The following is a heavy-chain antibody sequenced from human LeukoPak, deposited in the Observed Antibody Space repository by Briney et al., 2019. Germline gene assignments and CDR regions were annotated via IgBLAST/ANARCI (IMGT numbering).Heavy chain of an antibody. J-gene: IGHJ4*02. CDR2: ISGSGGST. CDR3: AKDSVFDY. Sequence: GGSLRLSCTASGVTFSSYAMSWVRQAPGKGLEWVSAISGSGGSTYYAHSVKGRFTISRDNSKNTLYMQMNSLRAEDTAVYYCAKDSVFDYWGQGTLVTVSS. V-gene: IGHV3-23*01. CDR1: GVTFSSYA.